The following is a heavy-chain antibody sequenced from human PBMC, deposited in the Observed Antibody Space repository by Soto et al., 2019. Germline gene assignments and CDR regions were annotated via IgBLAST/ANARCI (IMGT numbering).Heavy chain of an antibody. Sequence: PSETLSLTCAVSGGSISSSNWWSWVRQPPGKGLEWIGEIYHSGSTNYNPSLKSRVTISVDKSKNQFSLKLSSLTAADTAVYYCARVRGVYVGSNYDRWFDPWGQGTLVTVSS. D-gene: IGHD3-10*01. CDR3: ARVRGVYVGSNYDRWFDP. J-gene: IGHJ5*02. CDR2: IYHSGST. CDR1: GGSISSSNW. V-gene: IGHV4-4*02.